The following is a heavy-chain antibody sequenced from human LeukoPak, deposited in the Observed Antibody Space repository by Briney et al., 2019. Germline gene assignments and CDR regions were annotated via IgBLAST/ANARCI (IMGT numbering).Heavy chain of an antibody. CDR2: IYYSGST. J-gene: IGHJ6*03. CDR1: GGSISSSSYY. D-gene: IGHD3-10*01. V-gene: IGHV4-39*07. Sequence: PSETLSLTCTVSGGSISSSSYYWGWIRQPPGKGLEWIGSIYYSGSTYYNPSLKSRVTISVDTSKNQFSLKLSSVTAADTAVYYCARVSAGSYFMDYYYYMDVWGKGTTVTISS. CDR3: ARVSAGSYFMDYYYYMDV.